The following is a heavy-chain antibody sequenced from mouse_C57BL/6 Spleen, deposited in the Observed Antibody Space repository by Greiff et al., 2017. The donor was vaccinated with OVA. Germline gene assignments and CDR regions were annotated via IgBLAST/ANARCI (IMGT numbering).Heavy chain of an antibody. CDR3: ARAGDGYYD. V-gene: IGHV3-6*01. Sequence: ESGPGLVKPSQSLSLTCSVTGYSITSGYYWNWIRQFPGNKLEWMGYISYDGSNNYNPSLKNRISITRDTSKNQFFLKLNSVTTEDTATYYCARAGDGYYDWGQGTTLTVSS. J-gene: IGHJ2*01. D-gene: IGHD2-3*01. CDR1: GYSITSGYY. CDR2: ISYDGSN.